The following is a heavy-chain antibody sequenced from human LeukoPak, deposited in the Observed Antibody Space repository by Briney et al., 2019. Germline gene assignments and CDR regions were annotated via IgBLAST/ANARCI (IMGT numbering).Heavy chain of an antibody. J-gene: IGHJ2*01. CDR2: INHSGST. CDR1: GRSFSGYY. Sequence: KPSETLSLTCAVYGRSFSGYYWSWIRQPPGKGLEWIGDINHSGSTNYNPSLKSRVTISVDTSKTPFSLKPSTMTAAATALYYWARMTPYGGNSQRYWYFDLWGRGTLVTVSS. V-gene: IGHV4-34*01. D-gene: IGHD4-23*01. CDR3: ARMTPYGGNSQRYWYFDL.